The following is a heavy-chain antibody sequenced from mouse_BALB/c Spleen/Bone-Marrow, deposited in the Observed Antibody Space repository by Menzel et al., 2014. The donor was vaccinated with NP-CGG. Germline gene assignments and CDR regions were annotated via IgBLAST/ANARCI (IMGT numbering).Heavy chain of an antibody. CDR1: GFNIKDYY. Sequence: EVQLQQSGAELVRSGASVKLSCTASGFNIKDYYMHWVKQRPEQGLEWIGWIDPGNGDTEYAPKFQGKATMTADTSSNTAYLQLSSLTSEDNAVYYCNAEHGNYHYFDYWGQGTTLTVSS. D-gene: IGHD6-1*01. J-gene: IGHJ2*01. V-gene: IGHV14-4*02. CDR3: NAEHGNYHYFDY. CDR2: IDPGNGDT.